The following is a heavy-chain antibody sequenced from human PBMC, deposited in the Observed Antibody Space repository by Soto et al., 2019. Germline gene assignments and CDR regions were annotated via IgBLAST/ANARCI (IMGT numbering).Heavy chain of an antibody. CDR1: GFTFSSYA. CDR3: ARDSSSWTNWFDP. V-gene: IGHV3-21*01. Sequence: PGGSLRLSCAASGFTFSSYAMSWVRQAPGKGLEWVSAIISSSSYIYYADSVKGRFTISRDNAKNSLYLQMNSLRAEDTAVYYCARDSSSWTNWFDPWGQGTLVTVSS. CDR2: IISSSSYI. D-gene: IGHD6-13*01. J-gene: IGHJ5*02.